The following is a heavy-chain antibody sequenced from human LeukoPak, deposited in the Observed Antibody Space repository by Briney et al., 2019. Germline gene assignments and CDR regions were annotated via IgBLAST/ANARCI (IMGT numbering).Heavy chain of an antibody. D-gene: IGHD2-8*01. CDR1: GFIFSSYG. CDR2: IRYDGSRK. J-gene: IGHJ4*02. V-gene: IGHV3-30*02. CDR3: TSLLGYCTNDVCYNY. Sequence: PGGSLRLSCAASGFIFSSYGMHWVRQAPDKGLEWVAFIRYDGSRKYYADSVKGRFTISRDNSKNTLYLQMNSLKTEDTAVYYCTSLLGYCTNDVCYNYWGQGTLVTVSS.